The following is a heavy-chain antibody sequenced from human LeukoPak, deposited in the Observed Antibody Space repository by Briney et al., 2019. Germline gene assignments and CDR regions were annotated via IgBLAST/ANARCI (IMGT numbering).Heavy chain of an antibody. D-gene: IGHD6-19*01. V-gene: IGHV4-31*03. CDR3: ASTQWLAPYNWFDP. CDR1: GGSISSGGYY. Sequence: PSETLSLTCTVSGGSISSGGYYWSWIRQHPGKGLEWIGYIYYSGSTYYNPSLKSRVTISVDTSKNQFSLKRSAVTAADTAVYYCASTQWLAPYNWFDPWGQGTLVTVSS. J-gene: IGHJ5*02. CDR2: IYYSGST.